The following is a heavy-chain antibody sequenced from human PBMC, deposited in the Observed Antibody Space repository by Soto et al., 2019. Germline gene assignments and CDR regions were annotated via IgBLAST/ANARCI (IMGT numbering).Heavy chain of an antibody. D-gene: IGHD2-15*01. V-gene: IGHV3-7*01. J-gene: IGHJ3*02. CDR2: IKQDGSEK. Sequence: PGGSLRLSCAASGFTFSSYWMSWVRQAPGKGLEWVANIKQDGSEKYYVDSVKGRFTISRDNAKNSLYLQMNSLRAEDTAVYYCARPRGGCSGGSCYPSAFDIWGQGTMVTVSS. CDR1: GFTFSSYW. CDR3: ARPRGGCSGGSCYPSAFDI.